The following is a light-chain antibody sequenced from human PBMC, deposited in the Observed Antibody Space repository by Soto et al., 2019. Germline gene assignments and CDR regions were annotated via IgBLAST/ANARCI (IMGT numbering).Light chain of an antibody. CDR2: GAS. CDR3: QQYGGSRWT. V-gene: IGKV3-20*01. Sequence: EIVLTQSPGTLSLSPGERATLSCRASQSVSSTYLAWYQQTPGQAPRLLIYGASNRATGIPDRFSGSGSGTDFTLTSSRLEPEDFAVYYCQQYGGSRWTFGQGTRVDI. J-gene: IGKJ1*01. CDR1: QSVSSTY.